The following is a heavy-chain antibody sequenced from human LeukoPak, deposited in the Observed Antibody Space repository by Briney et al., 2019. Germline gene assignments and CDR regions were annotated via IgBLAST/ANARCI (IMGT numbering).Heavy chain of an antibody. J-gene: IGHJ4*02. CDR1: GFTFSSYW. CDR2: INSDGSTT. D-gene: IGHD6-6*01. CDR3: ARDYSSWFDY. V-gene: IGHV3-74*01. Sequence: GGSLRLSCAASGFTFSSYWIHWVRQAPGKGLVWVSIINSDGSTTNYADSVKGRFTISRDNAKNTLYLQLNSLRPEDTAVYYCARDYSSWFDYWGQGTLVTVSS.